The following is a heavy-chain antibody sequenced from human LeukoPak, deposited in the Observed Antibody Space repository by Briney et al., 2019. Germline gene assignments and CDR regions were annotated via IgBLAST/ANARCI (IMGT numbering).Heavy chain of an antibody. CDR2: IYSSSTYI. CDR1: GFTFSSDD. V-gene: IGHV3-21*01. J-gene: IGHJ6*02. CDR3: VRELRGYYYGLDV. Sequence: GGSLRLSCVASGFTFSSDDMIWVRQAPGKGLEWVSSIYSSSTYIYYADSVKGRFTISRDNAKNSLYLQMSSLRAEDTAVYYCVRELRGYYYGLDVWGQGTTVTVSS.